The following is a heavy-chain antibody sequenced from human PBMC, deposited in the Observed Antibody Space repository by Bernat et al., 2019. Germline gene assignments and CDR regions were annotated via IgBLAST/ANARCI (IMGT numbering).Heavy chain of an antibody. CDR1: GFTVSSNY. J-gene: IGHJ1*01. Sequence: EVQLVETGGGLIQPGGSLRLSCAASGFTVSSNYMSWVRQAPGKGLEWVSVMYSGGSTYYAESVKGRLTISRDNSKNTLYLQMNSLRAEDTAVYYCARGIAAAGWGYFQHWGQGTLVTVSS. D-gene: IGHD6-13*01. V-gene: IGHV3-53*02. CDR3: ARGIAAAGWGYFQH. CDR2: MYSGGST.